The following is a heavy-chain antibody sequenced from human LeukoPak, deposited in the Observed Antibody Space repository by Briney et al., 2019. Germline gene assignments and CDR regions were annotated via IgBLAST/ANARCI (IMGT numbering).Heavy chain of an antibody. CDR3: AMNWNCDY. CDR1: GFTFSSYA. V-gene: IGHV3-64D*09. Sequence: GGSLRLSCSASGFTFSSYAMLWVRQAPGKGLECVSAISSGGSTHYAGSVKGRFTISRDDSENTLYLQMSSLRAEDTAVYYCAMNWNCDYWGQGTLVTVSS. CDR2: ISSGGST. D-gene: IGHD1-1*01. J-gene: IGHJ4*02.